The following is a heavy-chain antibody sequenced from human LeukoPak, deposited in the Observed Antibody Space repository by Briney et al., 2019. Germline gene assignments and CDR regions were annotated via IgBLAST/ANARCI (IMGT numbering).Heavy chain of an antibody. D-gene: IGHD5-24*01. Sequence: GASVKVSCKASGYTFGAYYMHWVRQAPGQGLECMGWINPNSGGTNYAQKFQGRVTMTRDTSISTAYMELSRLRSDDTAVYYCARGIDGYNGGGDYWGQGTLVTVSS. CDR1: GYTFGAYY. V-gene: IGHV1-2*02. J-gene: IGHJ4*02. CDR2: INPNSGGT. CDR3: ARGIDGYNGGGDY.